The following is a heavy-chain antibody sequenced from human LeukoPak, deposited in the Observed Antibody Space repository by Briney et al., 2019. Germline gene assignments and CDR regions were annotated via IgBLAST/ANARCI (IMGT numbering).Heavy chain of an antibody. CDR1: GFTFSSYG. CDR3: AKDRIEYYDILTGYSPPDY. V-gene: IGHV3-23*01. D-gene: IGHD3-9*01. J-gene: IGHJ4*02. Sequence: GGSLRLSCAASGFTFSSYGMSWVRQAPGKGLEWVSAISGSGGSTYYADSVKGRFTISRDNSKNTLYLQMNSLRAEDTAVYYCAKDRIEYYDILTGYSPPDYWGQGTLVTVSS. CDR2: ISGSGGST.